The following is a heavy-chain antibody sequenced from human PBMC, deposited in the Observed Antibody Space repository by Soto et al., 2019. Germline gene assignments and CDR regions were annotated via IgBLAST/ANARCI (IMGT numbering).Heavy chain of an antibody. CDR2: ISGSGGST. D-gene: IGHD2-21*01. Sequence: GGCLGLACAASGFTLRIYYMGWFRQAPGKGLEWVSAISGSGGSTYYADSVKGRFTISRDNSKNTLYLQMNSLRAEDTAVYYCARTDGDSDAFDIWGQGTIVTVSS. V-gene: IGHV3-23*01. J-gene: IGHJ3*02. CDR1: GFTLRIYY. CDR3: ARTDGDSDAFDI.